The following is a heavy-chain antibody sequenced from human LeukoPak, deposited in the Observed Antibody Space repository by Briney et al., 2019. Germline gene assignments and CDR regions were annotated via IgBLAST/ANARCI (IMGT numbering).Heavy chain of an antibody. V-gene: IGHV4-34*01. J-gene: IGHJ6*02. CDR3: ARGHRQRYFDWLSPYGMDV. CDR1: GGSFSGYY. D-gene: IGHD3-9*01. Sequence: SETLSLTCAVYGGSFSGYYWSWIRQPPGKGLEWIGEINHSGSTNYNPSLKSRVTISVDTSKNQFSLKLSSVTAADTAVYYCARGHRQRYFDWLSPYGMDVWGQGTTVTVSS. CDR2: INHSGST.